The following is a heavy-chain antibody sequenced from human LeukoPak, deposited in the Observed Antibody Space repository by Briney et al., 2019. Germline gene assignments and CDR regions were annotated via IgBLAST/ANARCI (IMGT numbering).Heavy chain of an antibody. CDR1: GVSIRSSYY. D-gene: IGHD6-13*01. V-gene: IGHV4-59*08. J-gene: IGHJ4*02. CDR3: ARRARATAGGDYFDY. CDR2: IYYNGNT. Sequence: SETLSLTCTVTGVSIRSSYYWTWIRQAPVKGLEWIGYIYYNGNTNYNPSLNSRVTISLDTSRSQFSLKLSSVTVADTAVYYCARRARATAGGDYFDYWGQGTLVTVSS.